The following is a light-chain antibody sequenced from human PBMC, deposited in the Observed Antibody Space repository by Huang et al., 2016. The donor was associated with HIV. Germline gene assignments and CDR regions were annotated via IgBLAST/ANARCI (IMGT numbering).Light chain of an antibody. CDR3: HQSASLPWT. CDR1: QSIGSS. J-gene: IGKJ1*01. CDR2: YTS. Sequence: EIVLTQSPDFQSVTPKEQVTITCRASQSIGSSLHWYQQEPDQSPKLLIKYTSQSFSGVPSRFSGSGCGTVFTRTINSLEAEDAATYYCHQSASLPWTFGQGTKVEIK. V-gene: IGKV6-21*01.